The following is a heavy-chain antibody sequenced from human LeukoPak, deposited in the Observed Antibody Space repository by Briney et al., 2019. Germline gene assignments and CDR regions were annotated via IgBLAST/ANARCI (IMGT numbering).Heavy chain of an antibody. V-gene: IGHV3-7*04. CDR2: IKQDGSEK. J-gene: IGHJ6*02. Sequence: GGSLRLSCAASGFTFSSYWMSWVRQAPGKGLEWVANIKQDGSEKYYVDSVKGRFTISRDNAKNSLYLQMNSLRAEDTAVYYCARGYCGGDCYQRRGYYYYGMDVWGQGTTVTVSS. D-gene: IGHD2-21*02. CDR3: ARGYCGGDCYQRRGYYYYGMDV. CDR1: GFTFSSYW.